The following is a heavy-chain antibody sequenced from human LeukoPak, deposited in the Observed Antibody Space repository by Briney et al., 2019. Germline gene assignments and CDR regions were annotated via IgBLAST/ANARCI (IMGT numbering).Heavy chain of an antibody. J-gene: IGHJ6*03. Sequence: GRSLRLSCAASGFTFSTFPMHWVRQAPGKGLQWVAVISNDGVNQYYADSAKGRFTISRDNSKNTLFLQMNSLTNEDTAVYYCARGAGTVVYYIDVWGKGTTVTVSS. CDR2: ISNDGVNQ. V-gene: IGHV3-30*16. CDR3: ARGAGTVVYYIDV. D-gene: IGHD1-7*01. CDR1: GFTFSTFP.